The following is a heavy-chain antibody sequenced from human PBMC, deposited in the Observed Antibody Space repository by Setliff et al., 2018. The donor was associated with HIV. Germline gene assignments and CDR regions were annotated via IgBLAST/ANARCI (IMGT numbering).Heavy chain of an antibody. D-gene: IGHD1-26*01. J-gene: IGHJ3*02. CDR2: ISAYNGNT. V-gene: IGHV1-18*01. CDR1: GYTFTSYG. Sequence: ASVKVSCKASGYTFTSYGISWVRQAPGQGLEWMGWISAYNGNTNCAQKLQGRVTMTTDTSTSTAYMELRSLRSDDAAVYYCTRGPWSKVVTTDTFDIWGQGTMVTVSS. CDR3: TRGPWSKVVTTDTFDI.